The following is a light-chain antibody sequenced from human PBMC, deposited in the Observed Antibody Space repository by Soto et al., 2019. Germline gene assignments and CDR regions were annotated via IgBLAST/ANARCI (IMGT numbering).Light chain of an antibody. CDR1: SSDVGGYNY. V-gene: IGLV2-8*01. CDR3: SSYAGSLYV. Sequence: QSALTQPPCASGSPGQSVTISSTGTSSDVGGYNYVSWYQQHPGKAPKLMIYEVSKRPSGVPDRFSGSKSGNTASLTVSGLQAEDEADYYCSSYAGSLYVFGTGTKVTVL. J-gene: IGLJ1*01. CDR2: EVS.